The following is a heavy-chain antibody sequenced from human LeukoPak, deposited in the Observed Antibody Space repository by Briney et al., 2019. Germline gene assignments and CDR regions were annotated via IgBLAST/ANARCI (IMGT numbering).Heavy chain of an antibody. D-gene: IGHD1-26*01. CDR2: INHSGST. CDR3: ARCSRERHYFYYYYHMDV. Sequence: SETLSLTCAVYGGSFSENNWSWVRQPPGKGLEWLGEINHSGSTSYNPSLKSRVTMSVDTSKNQFSLKLTSVTAADTAVYYCARCSRERHYFYYYYHMDVWGTGTTVTVSS. J-gene: IGHJ6*03. CDR1: GGSFSENN. V-gene: IGHV4-34*01.